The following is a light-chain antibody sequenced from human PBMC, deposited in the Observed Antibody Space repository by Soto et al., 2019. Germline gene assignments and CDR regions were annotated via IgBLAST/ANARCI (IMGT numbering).Light chain of an antibody. Sequence: QSALTQPASVSGSPGQSITISCTGTSSDIGVYDFVSWYQQHPGRAPKLLIYDVTNRPSGISDRFSGSKSGNTASLTISGLQPEDEADYYCSSYITSTTRVFGGGTKLTVL. V-gene: IGLV2-14*01. CDR2: DVT. CDR1: SSDIGVYDF. J-gene: IGLJ3*02. CDR3: SSYITSTTRV.